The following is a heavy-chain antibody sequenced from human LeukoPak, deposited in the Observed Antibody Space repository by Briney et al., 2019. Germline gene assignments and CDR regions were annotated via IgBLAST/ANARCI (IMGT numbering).Heavy chain of an antibody. CDR3: AKTARVPDY. J-gene: IGHJ4*02. CDR2: ISPSSHDI. Sequence: GGSLRLSCGASGFTFRSYGMHWVRQAAGKGLEYIAYISPSSHDIIYADSVKGRFTISRDNAKNSLYLQMNSLRAEDTAVYYCAKTARVPDYWGQGTQVTVSS. V-gene: IGHV3-21*05. CDR1: GFTFRSYG. D-gene: IGHD6-6*01.